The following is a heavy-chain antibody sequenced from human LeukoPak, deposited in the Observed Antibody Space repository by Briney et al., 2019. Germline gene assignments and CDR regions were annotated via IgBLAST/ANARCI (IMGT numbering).Heavy chain of an antibody. CDR3: AKGELELRPDAFDI. CDR2: IWYDGSNK. J-gene: IGHJ3*02. CDR1: GFTFSSYG. Sequence: GGSLRLSCAASGFTFSSYGMHWVRQAPGKGLEWVAVIWYDGSNKYYADSVKGRFTISRDNSKNTLYLKMNSLRAEDTAVYYCAKGELELRPDAFDIWGQGTMVTVSS. V-gene: IGHV3-33*06. D-gene: IGHD1-7*01.